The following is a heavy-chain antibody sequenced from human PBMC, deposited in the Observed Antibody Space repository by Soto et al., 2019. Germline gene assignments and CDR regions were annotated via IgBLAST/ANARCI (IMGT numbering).Heavy chain of an antibody. J-gene: IGHJ6*02. Sequence: ETLSLTCAVSGYSISSGYYWGWIRQPPGKGLEWIGSIYHSGSTYYNPSLKSRVTISVDTSKNQFSLKLSSVTAADTAVYYCAGAWAGAGYCSSTSCSHKYYYYGMDVWGQGTTVTVSS. D-gene: IGHD2-2*01. CDR3: AGAWAGAGYCSSTSCSHKYYYYGMDV. V-gene: IGHV4-38-2*01. CDR1: GYSISSGYY. CDR2: IYHSGST.